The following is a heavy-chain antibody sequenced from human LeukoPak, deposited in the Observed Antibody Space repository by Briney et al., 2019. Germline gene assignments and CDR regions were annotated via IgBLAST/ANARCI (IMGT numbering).Heavy chain of an antibody. CDR3: ARTKYYDFWSGTSSGNWFDP. CDR2: ISSSGSTI. D-gene: IGHD3-3*01. CDR1: GFTFSSYE. Sequence: GGSLRLSCAASGFTFSSYEMNWVRQAPGKGLEWVSYISSSGSTIYYADSVEGRFTISRDNAKNSLYLQMNSLRAEDTAVYYRARTKYYDFWSGTSSGNWFDPWGQGTLVTVSS. J-gene: IGHJ5*02. V-gene: IGHV3-48*03.